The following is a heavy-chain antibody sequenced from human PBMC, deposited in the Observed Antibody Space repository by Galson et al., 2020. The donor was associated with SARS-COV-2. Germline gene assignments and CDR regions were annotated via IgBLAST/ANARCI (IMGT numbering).Heavy chain of an antibody. Sequence: SETLYLTCAVNGGHLSGSYWSWVRQTPGKGLEWIGEVNHSGGTNYNPSLKSRFVISVDTSENQFSLKLNSVTAADTAVYYCARLSGYSHGYNWFDTWGQGTLVTVTS. D-gene: IGHD5-18*01. CDR2: VNHSGGT. V-gene: IGHV4-34*01. CDR3: ARLSGYSHGYNWFDT. J-gene: IGHJ5*02. CDR1: GGHLSGSY.